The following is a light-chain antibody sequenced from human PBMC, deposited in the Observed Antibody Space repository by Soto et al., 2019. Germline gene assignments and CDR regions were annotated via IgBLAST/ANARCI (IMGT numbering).Light chain of an antibody. CDR1: SSDVGNYNY. CDR2: DLS. Sequence: QSALTQPASVSGSPGQSITISCTGASSDVGNYNYVSWYQQHPGKAPKLIIYDLSNRPSGVSNRFSGSKSGNTASLTISGLQAEDEADYYCSSYTSSSTVVFGGGTKVTVL. J-gene: IGLJ2*01. V-gene: IGLV2-14*01. CDR3: SSYTSSSTVV.